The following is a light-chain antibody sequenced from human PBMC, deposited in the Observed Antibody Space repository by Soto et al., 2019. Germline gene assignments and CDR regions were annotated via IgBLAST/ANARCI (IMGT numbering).Light chain of an antibody. CDR1: QSLVHSNGNTF. CDR2: MVS. J-gene: IGKJ5*01. CDR3: MQGTHWPRA. Sequence: DVVVTQSPLSLPVSVGRPASISCRSSQSLVHSNGNTFLSWYQQRPCQSPRRLIYMVSNRDSGVPDRFSGSGSGTDFTLKISRVETEDVGVYYCMQGTHWPRAFGQGTRLEIK. V-gene: IGKV2-30*02.